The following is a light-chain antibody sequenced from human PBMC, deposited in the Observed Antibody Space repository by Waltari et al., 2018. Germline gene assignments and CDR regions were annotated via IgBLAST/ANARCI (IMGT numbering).Light chain of an antibody. V-gene: IGKV3-20*01. CDR3: QNHERLPAT. J-gene: IGKJ1*01. Sequence: EVVLTQSPGTLSLSPGERATLSSRASQNIGKYLVWYQQRPCQPPRLIMYAASTRATGSPDRFSGSGYGTDFSLTISRLEPEDFAVYYCQNHERLPATFGQGTKVEIK. CDR1: QNIGKY. CDR2: AAS.